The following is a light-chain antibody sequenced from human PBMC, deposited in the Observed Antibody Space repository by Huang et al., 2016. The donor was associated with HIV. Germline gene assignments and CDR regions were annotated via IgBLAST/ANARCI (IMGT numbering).Light chain of an antibody. CDR2: DAS. CDR3: QQFHDLYT. V-gene: IGKV1-33*01. Sequence: DIQMTQSPASLSVSIGDRVTIICQADQDINGDLHWFQQAPGKAPKLLISDASYLATGVPSRFSASGYGTGFSLTITSLQPEDIGTYYCQQFHDLYTFGQGTKLEIK. J-gene: IGKJ2*01. CDR1: QDINGD.